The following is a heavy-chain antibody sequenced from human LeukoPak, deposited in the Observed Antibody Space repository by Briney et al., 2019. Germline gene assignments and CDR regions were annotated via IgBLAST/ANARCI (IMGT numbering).Heavy chain of an antibody. Sequence: GGPLRPSCPASGLPSRSYRMTWVRQAPGKGLEWVSSISSSSTTIYYAHSVKGRFTISRDMAKNSLYLQMNSLRAEDTAVYYCAKARGLGIVGAHFDYWGQGTLVTVSS. CDR1: GLPSRSYR. CDR3: AKARGLGIVGAHFDY. D-gene: IGHD1-26*01. CDR2: ISSSSTTI. V-gene: IGHV3-48*01. J-gene: IGHJ4*02.